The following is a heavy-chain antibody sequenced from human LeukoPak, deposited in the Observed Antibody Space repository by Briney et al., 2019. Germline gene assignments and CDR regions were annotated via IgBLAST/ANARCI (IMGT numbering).Heavy chain of an antibody. CDR1: GDSISSLY. CDR2: IYTSGST. CDR3: ARVGPLFYGSTSYYYYYMDL. V-gene: IGHV4-4*07. D-gene: IGHD3-10*01. Sequence: PSETQTLLCSLSGDSISSLYWIWIRKPAGKGLEWIGRIYTSGSTNYNPSLKSRVTISVDKSKNQFSLKLSSMTAADTAVYYCARVGPLFYGSTSYYYYYMDLWCKGTTVTVSS. J-gene: IGHJ6*03.